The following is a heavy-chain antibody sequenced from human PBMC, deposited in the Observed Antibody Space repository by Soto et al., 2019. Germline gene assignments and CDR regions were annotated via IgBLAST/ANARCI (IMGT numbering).Heavy chain of an antibody. V-gene: IGHV4-34*01. CDR2: IHPRGST. Sequence: SETLSLTGAAGGGAFSGYYWRWIRQPQGKGLRWLWDIHPRGSTNYNPSLKTRFSLSVHTSQAQFSLKLSSVTAADPAVYYCASFRGCFFCLRHYYCMDVWGRGTTVAVSS. J-gene: IGHJ6*02. D-gene: IGHD3-10*01. CDR1: GGAFSGYY. CDR3: ASFRGCFFCLRHYYCMDV.